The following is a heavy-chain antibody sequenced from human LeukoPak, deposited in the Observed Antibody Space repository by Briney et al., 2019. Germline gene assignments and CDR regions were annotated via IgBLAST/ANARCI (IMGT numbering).Heavy chain of an antibody. J-gene: IGHJ4*02. CDR3: VKVSVTGTSVEY. CDR1: GFIFSRYA. Sequence: GGSLRLSCLASGFIFSRYAMHWVRQAPGKGLDYVSAISTPGGSTYYADSVKGRFTISRDNSKNTLYLQMSSLRAEDMAVYYCVKVSVTGTSVEYWGQGTLVTVRS. V-gene: IGHV3-64D*06. D-gene: IGHD6-19*01. CDR2: ISTPGGST.